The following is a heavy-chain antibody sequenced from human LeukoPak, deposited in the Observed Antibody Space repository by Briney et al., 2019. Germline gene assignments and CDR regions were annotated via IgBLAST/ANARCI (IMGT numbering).Heavy chain of an antibody. J-gene: IGHJ4*02. CDR1: GFTFSHFE. CDR3: ARVSGYWGSGNFYFDY. V-gene: IGHV3-48*03. D-gene: IGHD3-10*01. Sequence: PGGSLRLSCAASGFTFSHFEMNWVRQPPGKGLEWIAIITTIGTTMYYADSVKGRFTISRDNAENSLYLQLNSLRAEDTAVYYCARVSGYWGSGNFYFDYWGQGTLVTVSS. CDR2: ITTIGTTM.